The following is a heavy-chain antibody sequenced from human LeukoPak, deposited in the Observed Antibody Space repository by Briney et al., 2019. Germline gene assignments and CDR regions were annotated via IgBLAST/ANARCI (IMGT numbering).Heavy chain of an antibody. CDR3: ARNKAAYYSDY. D-gene: IGHD3-9*01. Sequence: GGSLRLSCAASGFTFSNYGINWVRQAPGKGLEWISYISPTSSNIFYADSVKGRFTISRGNAKSSVYLQMNSLRAEDTAVYYCARNKAAYYSDYWGQGTLVTVSS. J-gene: IGHJ4*02. V-gene: IGHV3-48*01. CDR1: GFTFSNYG. CDR2: ISPTSSNI.